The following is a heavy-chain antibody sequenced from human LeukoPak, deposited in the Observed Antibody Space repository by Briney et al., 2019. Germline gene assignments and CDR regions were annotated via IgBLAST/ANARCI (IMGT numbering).Heavy chain of an antibody. CDR2: TSDRGDYT. CDR1: GSIFSSYA. D-gene: IGHD1-26*01. Sequence: GGSLRLSCAVSGSIFSSYAMSWVRQAPGKGLEWVSGTSDRGDYTYYADSVKGRFTISRDNSKNTLYLQMNSLRAEDTALYFCAKKAQYNGNYPLDYWGQGTLVTVSS. V-gene: IGHV3-23*01. CDR3: AKKAQYNGNYPLDY. J-gene: IGHJ4*02.